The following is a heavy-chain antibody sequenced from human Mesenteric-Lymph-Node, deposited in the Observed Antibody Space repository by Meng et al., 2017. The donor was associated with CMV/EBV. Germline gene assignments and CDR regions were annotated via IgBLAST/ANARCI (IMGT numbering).Heavy chain of an antibody. CDR3: ARDVDWGFDL. V-gene: IGHV3-21*05. J-gene: IGHJ4*02. CDR1: GFRFSHYS. Sequence: GGSLRLSCAASGFRFSHYSMNWVRQAPGKGLEWISYIRSSSEISYADSVKGRFTISRDNARNSLYLQMNSLRAEDTAVDYCARDVDWGFDLWGQGALVTVSS. D-gene: IGHD3-9*01. CDR2: IRSSSEI.